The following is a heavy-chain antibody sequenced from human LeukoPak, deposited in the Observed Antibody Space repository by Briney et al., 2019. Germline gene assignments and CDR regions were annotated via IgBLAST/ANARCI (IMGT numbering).Heavy chain of an antibody. Sequence: SETLSLTCAVSGYSISSGYYWGWIRQPPGKGLEWIGSIYHSGSTYYNPSLKSRVTISVDTSKNQFSLKLSSVTTADTAVYYCARQRAATIFGVVIDHFDYWGQGTLVTVSS. J-gene: IGHJ4*02. CDR2: IYHSGST. CDR3: ARQRAATIFGVVIDHFDY. D-gene: IGHD3-3*01. V-gene: IGHV4-38-2*01. CDR1: GYSISSGYY.